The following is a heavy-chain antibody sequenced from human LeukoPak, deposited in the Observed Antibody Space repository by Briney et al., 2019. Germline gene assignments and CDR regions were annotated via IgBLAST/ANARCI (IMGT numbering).Heavy chain of an antibody. D-gene: IGHD3-22*01. J-gene: IGHJ4*02. CDR3: ARGALRYYYDSSGYFFFDY. Sequence: SETLSLTCAVSGGSISSGGYSWSWIRQPPGKGLEWIGYIYHSGSTYYNPSLKSRVTISVDTSKNQFSLKLSSVTAADTAVYYCARGALRYYYDSSGYFFFDYWGQGTLVTVSS. V-gene: IGHV4-30-2*01. CDR2: IYHSGST. CDR1: GGSISSGGYS.